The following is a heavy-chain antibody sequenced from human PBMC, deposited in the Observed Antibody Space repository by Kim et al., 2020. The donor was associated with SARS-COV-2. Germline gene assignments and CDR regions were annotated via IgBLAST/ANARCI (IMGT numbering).Heavy chain of an antibody. CDR3: AGLVLKYYDTRGFFDL. Sequence: PTLKRRVTMSVDTSKNQFSLKLSSVTAAETAVYYCAGLVLKYYDTRGFFDLWGQGTLVTVSS. D-gene: IGHD3-22*01. J-gene: IGHJ4*02. V-gene: IGHV4-61*07.